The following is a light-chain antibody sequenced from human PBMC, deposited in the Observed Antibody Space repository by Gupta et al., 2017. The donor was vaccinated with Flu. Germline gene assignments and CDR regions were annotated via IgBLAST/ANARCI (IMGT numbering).Light chain of an antibody. V-gene: IGLV2-14*01. Sequence: QSALTQPASVSGSPGQSITISCTGTRSDVGGYKYVSWYQQHPGKAPKLMIYEVSNRPSGVSDRFSGSKSGNTASLIISGLQTEDEADYYCSSYTSVSTWVFGGGTKLTVL. CDR2: EVS. CDR3: SSYTSVSTWV. J-gene: IGLJ3*02. CDR1: RSDVGGYKY.